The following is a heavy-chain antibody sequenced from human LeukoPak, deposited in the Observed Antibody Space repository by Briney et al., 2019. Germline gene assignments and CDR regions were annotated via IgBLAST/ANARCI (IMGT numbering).Heavy chain of an antibody. CDR2: ISAYNGNT. CDR3: ARVADVYDYVWGSYRRRRAFDY. CDR1: GYTFTSYG. Sequence: EASVKVSCKASGYTFTSYGISGVRQAPGQGLEGMGWISAYNGNTNYAQKLQGRVTMTTDTSTSTAYMELRSLRSDDTAVYYCARVADVYDYVWGSYRRRRAFDYWGQGTLVTVSS. V-gene: IGHV1-18*01. D-gene: IGHD3-16*02. J-gene: IGHJ4*02.